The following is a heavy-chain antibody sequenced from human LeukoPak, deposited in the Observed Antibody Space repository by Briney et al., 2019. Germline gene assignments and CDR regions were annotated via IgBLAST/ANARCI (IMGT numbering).Heavy chain of an antibody. V-gene: IGHV6-1*01. J-gene: IGHJ6*04. CDR2: TYYRSKWYN. CDR1: GDSVSRTDAG. D-gene: IGHD2/OR15-2a*01. CDR3: AGGLYGHTLDV. Sequence: SQTLSLTCAISGDSVSRTDAGWNWIRQSPSRGLEWLGRTYYRSKWYNDHAVSVKSRITINPDTSKNQFSLQLNSVTPEDTAVYYCAGGLYGHTLDVWGKGTTVTISS.